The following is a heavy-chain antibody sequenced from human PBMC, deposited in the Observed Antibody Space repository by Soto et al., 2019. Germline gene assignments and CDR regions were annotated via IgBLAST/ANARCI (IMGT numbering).Heavy chain of an antibody. CDR1: GGSISGSYYY. CDR2: VYYSGGA. CDR3: TRDGDGRMTTNPYYYYGMDV. V-gene: IGHV4-61*01. J-gene: IGHJ6*02. Sequence: PSETLSLTCAVSGGSISGSYYYWGWIRQPPGKGLEWIGNVYYSGGAKYSPSVKRRVSISVDTSKNQFSLNLSSVTAADTAVYYCTRDGDGRMTTNPYYYYGMDVWGPGITVTVSS. D-gene: IGHD2-21*02.